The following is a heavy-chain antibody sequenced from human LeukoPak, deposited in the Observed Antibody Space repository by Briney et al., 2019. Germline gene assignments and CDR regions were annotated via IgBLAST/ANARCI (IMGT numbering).Heavy chain of an antibody. CDR2: IHNSGTT. CDR3: ARDRAAAGMGRGGDFDY. D-gene: IGHD6-13*01. J-gene: IGHJ4*02. V-gene: IGHV4-4*07. CDR1: GASISSHY. Sequence: PSETLSLTCTVSGASISSHYWTWIRQPAGKGLEWIGRIHNSGTTNYNPSLKSRVTMSVDTSRNQFSPKLTSVTAADTAVYYCARDRAAAGMGRGGDFDYRGQGTLVTASS.